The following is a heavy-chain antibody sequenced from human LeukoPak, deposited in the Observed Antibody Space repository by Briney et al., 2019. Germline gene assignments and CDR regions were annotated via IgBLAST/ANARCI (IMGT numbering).Heavy chain of an antibody. CDR1: GYTFTSYG. D-gene: IGHD6-6*01. J-gene: IGHJ5*01. CDR2: ISAFDGNT. CDR3: ARTSTIAAFNWFDS. V-gene: IGHV1-18*01. Sequence: ASVKVSCKASGYTFTSYGISWVRQAPGQGLEWMGWISAFDGNTNFAQNLQGRVTMTTDTSTSTAYMELRSLRSDDTAVYHCARTSTIAAFNWFDSWGQGTLVTVSS.